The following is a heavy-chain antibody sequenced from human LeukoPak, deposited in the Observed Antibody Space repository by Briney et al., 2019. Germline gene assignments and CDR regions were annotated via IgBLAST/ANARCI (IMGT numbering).Heavy chain of an antibody. J-gene: IGHJ4*02. Sequence: GASVKVSCKASGYTFTSYYMHWVRQAPGQGLEWMGIINPSGGSTSYAQKFQGRVTMTRDTSTSTVYMELSSLRSEDTAVYYCARGPQGGYSYGWVHYWGQGTLVTVSS. CDR2: INPSGGST. V-gene: IGHV1-46*01. CDR1: GYTFTSYY. CDR3: ARGPQGGYSYGWVHY. D-gene: IGHD5-18*01.